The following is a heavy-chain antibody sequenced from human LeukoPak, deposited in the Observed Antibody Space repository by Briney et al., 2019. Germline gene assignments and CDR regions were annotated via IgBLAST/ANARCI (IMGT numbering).Heavy chain of an antibody. CDR2: ISAYNGNT. J-gene: IGHJ4*02. V-gene: IGHV1-18*01. Sequence: ASVKVSCKASGYTFTSYGISWVRQAPGQGLEGMGWISAYNGNTNYAPKLQGRVTITTDASTSTAYMELRSLISDDTAVYYCARDRDILTEYFDYWGPGTLVTVSS. CDR1: GYTFTSYG. D-gene: IGHD3-9*01. CDR3: ARDRDILTEYFDY.